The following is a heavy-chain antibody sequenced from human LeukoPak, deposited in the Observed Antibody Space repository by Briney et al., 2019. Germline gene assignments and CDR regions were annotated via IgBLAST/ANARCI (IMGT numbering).Heavy chain of an antibody. J-gene: IGHJ4*02. CDR3: ARAYCSSTSCFG. Sequence: PGGSLRLSCAASGFTFSSYNMNWVCQAPGKGLEWVSSISYTSRARYYADSVRGRFTISRDNVKNSLYLQMDSLRVEDTAVYYCARAYCSSTSCFGWGQGTLVTVSS. CDR1: GFTFSSYN. CDR2: ISYTSRAR. D-gene: IGHD2-2*01. V-gene: IGHV3-48*01.